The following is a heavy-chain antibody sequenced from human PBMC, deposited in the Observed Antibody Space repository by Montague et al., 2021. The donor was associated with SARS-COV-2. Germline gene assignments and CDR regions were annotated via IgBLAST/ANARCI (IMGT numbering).Heavy chain of an antibody. V-gene: IGHV3-7*01. J-gene: IGHJ6*02. CDR2: IRQDGEER. Sequence: SLRLSCAASGFTLPNYYLSWVRQAPGEGLEWVANIRQDGEERNYVASVRGRFTISRDNARNSLYLQMNSLRGDDTAVYYCARGSPGIGMDVWGQGTTVTVSS. D-gene: IGHD1-26*01. CDR3: ARGSPGIGMDV. CDR1: GFTLPNYY.